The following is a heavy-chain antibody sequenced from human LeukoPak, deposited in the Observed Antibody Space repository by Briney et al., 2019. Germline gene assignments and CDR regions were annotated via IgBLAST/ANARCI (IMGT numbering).Heavy chain of an antibody. CDR3: AKDARRTSGWYFFDY. Sequence: PGGSLRLSCAASGFTFSSYEMNWVRQAPGKGLEWVSYISSSGSTTHYADSVKGRFTISRDNSKNTLFLQMNSLRVEDTAVYYCAKDARRTSGWYFFDYWGQGTLVTVPS. CDR1: GFTFSSYE. CDR2: ISSSGSTT. V-gene: IGHV3-48*03. D-gene: IGHD6-19*01. J-gene: IGHJ4*02.